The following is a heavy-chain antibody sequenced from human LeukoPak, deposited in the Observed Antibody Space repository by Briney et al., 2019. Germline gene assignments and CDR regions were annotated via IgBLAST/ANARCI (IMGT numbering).Heavy chain of an antibody. CDR1: RFTFSSYS. CDR3: ARERVCRSNSCYSTFDS. J-gene: IGHJ4*02. D-gene: IGHD2-2*02. Sequence: PGGSLRLSCAASRFTFSSYSMNWVRQAPGKGLEWVSSISSSSSYIYYADSVKGRFTISRDNAKNSLFLQMDSLRDEDTAVYYCARERVCRSNSCYSTFDSWGQGTLVTVSS. V-gene: IGHV3-21*01. CDR2: ISSSSSYI.